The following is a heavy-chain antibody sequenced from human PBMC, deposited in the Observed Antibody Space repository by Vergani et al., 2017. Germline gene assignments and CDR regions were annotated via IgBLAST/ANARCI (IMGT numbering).Heavy chain of an antibody. CDR2: IIPIFGSA. CDR3: ARDPSWLLVGRYYYGMDV. D-gene: IGHD2-15*01. V-gene: IGHV1-69*13. Sequence: QVQLVQSGAEVKKPGSSVKVSCKASGGPFSSYAISWVRQAPGQGLEWMGRIIPIFGSANYAQTFQGRVTITADESTSTAYMGLSSLRSEDTAVYYCARDPSWLLVGRYYYGMDVWGQGTTVTVSS. J-gene: IGHJ6*02. CDR1: GGPFSSYA.